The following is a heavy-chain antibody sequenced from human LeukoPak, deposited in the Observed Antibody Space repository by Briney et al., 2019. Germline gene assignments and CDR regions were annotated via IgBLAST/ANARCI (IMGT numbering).Heavy chain of an antibody. CDR3: ARDLGWSYRGFDY. V-gene: IGHV3-48*03. CDR1: GFTFSSYE. D-gene: IGHD1-26*01. J-gene: IGHJ4*02. CDR2: ISSSGSTI. Sequence: GGSLRLSCAASGFTFSSYEMNWVRQAPGKGLEWVSYISSSGSTIYYADSVKGRFTISRDNAKNSLYLQMNSLRAEDTAVYYCARDLGWSYRGFDYWGQGTLVTVSS.